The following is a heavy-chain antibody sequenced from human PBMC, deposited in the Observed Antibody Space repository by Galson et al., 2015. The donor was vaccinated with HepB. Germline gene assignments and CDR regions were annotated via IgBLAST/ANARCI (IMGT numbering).Heavy chain of an antibody. J-gene: IGHJ4*02. V-gene: IGHV3-23*01. CDR3: ARDLYGDFVFDF. CDR1: GFTFSSHA. D-gene: IGHD4-17*01. CDR2: ISGSGGSA. Sequence: SLRLSCAASGFTFSSHAMSWVRQAPGKGLEWVSDISGSGGSAKYADSVKGRFTISRDNSKNSLFLQMNSLRAADTAVYYCARDLYGDFVFDFWGQGTLVTVSS.